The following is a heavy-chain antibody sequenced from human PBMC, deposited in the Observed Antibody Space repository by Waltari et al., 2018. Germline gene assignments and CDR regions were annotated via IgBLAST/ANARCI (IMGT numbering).Heavy chain of an antibody. CDR3: ARGSLGYCSSTSCSPLYYYGMDV. J-gene: IGHJ6*02. D-gene: IGHD2-2*01. Sequence: QVQLVQSGAEVKKPGASVKVSCKASGYTFTSYDINWVRQATGQGLEWMGWMNPNRGNTGNAQKFQGRVTMTRNTSISTAYMELSSLRSEDTAVYYCARGSLGYCSSTSCSPLYYYGMDVWGQGTTVTVSS. CDR1: GYTFTSYD. V-gene: IGHV1-8*01. CDR2: MNPNRGNT.